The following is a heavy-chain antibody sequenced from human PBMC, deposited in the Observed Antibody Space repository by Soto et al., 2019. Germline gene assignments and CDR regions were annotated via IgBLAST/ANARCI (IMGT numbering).Heavy chain of an antibody. V-gene: IGHV4-59*01. CDR2: IYYSGST. CDR1: GGSISSDY. D-gene: IGHD3-16*02. CDR3: ARETPYYDYVWGSYRSQGWFDP. Sequence: SETLSLTCTVSGGSISSDYWSWIRQPPGKGLEWIGYIYYSGSTNYNPSLKSRVTISVDTSKNQFSLKLSSVTAADTAVYYCARETPYYDYVWGSYRSQGWFDPWGQGTLVTVSS. J-gene: IGHJ5*02.